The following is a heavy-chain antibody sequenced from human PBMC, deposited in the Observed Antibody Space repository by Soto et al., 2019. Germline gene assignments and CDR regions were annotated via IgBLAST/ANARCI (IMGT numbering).Heavy chain of an antibody. D-gene: IGHD1-26*01. CDR2: INHRGSP. CDR3: LKGDHGSSRDV. J-gene: IGHJ6*02. CDR1: GGSFSGYY. Sequence: ASETLSLTCAVYGGSFSGYYWSWVRQPPGKGLEWIGQINHRGSPNYNPSLKSRVTISVDTSKNQFSLKLNSVTAADTAVYYCLKGDHGSSRDVWGQGTPVTVSS. V-gene: IGHV4-34*01.